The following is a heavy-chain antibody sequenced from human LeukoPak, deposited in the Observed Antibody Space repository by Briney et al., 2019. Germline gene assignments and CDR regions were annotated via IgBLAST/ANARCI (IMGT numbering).Heavy chain of an antibody. CDR2: ISSSSSTI. V-gene: IGHV3-48*01. D-gene: IGHD5-18*01. CDR1: GFTFSSYA. CDR3: AREWNGYSYGYTFDY. J-gene: IGHJ4*02. Sequence: GGSLRLSCAASGFTFSSYAMSWVRQAPGKGLEWVSYISSSSSTIYYADSVKGRFTISRDNAKNSLCLQMNSLRAEDTAVYYCAREWNGYSYGYTFDYWGQGTLVTVSS.